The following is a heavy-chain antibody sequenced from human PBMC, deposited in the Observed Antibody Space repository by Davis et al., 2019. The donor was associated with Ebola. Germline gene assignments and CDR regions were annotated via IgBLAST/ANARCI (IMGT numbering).Heavy chain of an antibody. D-gene: IGHD3-3*01. Sequence: GESLKISCAASGFTFSSYSMNWVRQAPGKGLEWVSSISSSRSSIYYADSVKGRFTISRDNAKNSLYLQMNSLRAEDTAVYYCARVDYDFWSGCVDYWGQGILVTVSS. CDR3: ARVDYDFWSGCVDY. V-gene: IGHV3-21*01. CDR1: GFTFSSYS. CDR2: ISSSRSSI. J-gene: IGHJ4*02.